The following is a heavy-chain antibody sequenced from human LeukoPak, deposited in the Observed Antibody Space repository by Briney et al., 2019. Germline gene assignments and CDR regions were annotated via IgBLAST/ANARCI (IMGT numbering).Heavy chain of an antibody. J-gene: IGHJ3*02. CDR3: ARELEGYDILTGYYWYDAFDI. Sequence: PGGSLRLSCAASGFTFSSYSMNWVRQAPGKGLEWVSSISSSSSHIYYADSVRGRFTISRDNAKNSLYLQMNSLRAEDTAVYYCARELEGYDILTGYYWYDAFDIWGQGTMVTVSS. D-gene: IGHD3-9*01. CDR1: GFTFSSYS. CDR2: ISSSSSHI. V-gene: IGHV3-21*01.